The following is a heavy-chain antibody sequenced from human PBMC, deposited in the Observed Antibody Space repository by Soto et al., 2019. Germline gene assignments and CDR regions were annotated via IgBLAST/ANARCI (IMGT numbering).Heavy chain of an antibody. CDR2: IWHDGNKK. CDR3: ARDYLDDFWSGFSGWSDP. Sequence: QVQLVESGGGVVQPGRSLTLSCAGSGFTFSNYAMHWVRQAPGKGLEWVALIWHDGNKKSYADSVEGRFTISRDNSKNMLYLQMKSLRAEDTAVYFCARDYLDDFWSGFSGWSDPWGQGTLVTVSS. V-gene: IGHV3-33*01. CDR1: GFTFSNYA. D-gene: IGHD3-3*01. J-gene: IGHJ5*02.